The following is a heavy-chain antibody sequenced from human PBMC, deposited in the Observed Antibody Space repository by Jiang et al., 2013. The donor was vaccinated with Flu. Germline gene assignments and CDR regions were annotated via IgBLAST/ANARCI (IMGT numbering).Heavy chain of an antibody. CDR3: AREGYYFDSTGSPRSHGLDV. Sequence: ASVKVSCTASAYSFTSYALTWVRQAPGQGLEWMGWINTGNGDPTYAQAFTGRFVFSSDTSVSTAYLHISDLRAEDTAVYYCAREGYYFDSTGSPRSHGLDVWGQGTAVTVSS. D-gene: IGHD3-22*01. J-gene: IGHJ6*02. CDR2: INTGNGDP. CDR1: AYSFTSYA. V-gene: IGHV7-4-1*02.